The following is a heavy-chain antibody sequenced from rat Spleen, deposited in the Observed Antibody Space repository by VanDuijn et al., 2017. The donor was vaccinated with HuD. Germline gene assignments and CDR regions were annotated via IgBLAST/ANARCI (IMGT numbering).Heavy chain of an antibody. J-gene: IGHJ3*01. V-gene: IGHV5S13*01. D-gene: IGHD4-3*01. CDR2: ISTGGGNT. CDR1: GFTYSNYV. CDR3: AKGGNSGYGWFAY. Sequence: EVQLVESGGGLVQPGRSLKLSCAASGFTYSNYVMAWVRQAPTKGLEWVASISTGGGNTYYRDSVKGRFTISRDNAKNTLYLQMDSLRSEDTATYYCAKGGNSGYGWFAYWGQGTLVTVSS.